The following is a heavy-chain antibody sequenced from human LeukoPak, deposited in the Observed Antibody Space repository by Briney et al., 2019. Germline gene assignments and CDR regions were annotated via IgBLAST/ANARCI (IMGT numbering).Heavy chain of an antibody. D-gene: IGHD3-10*01. J-gene: IGHJ4*02. V-gene: IGHV3-64D*09. Sequence: GGSLRLSCSASGFTFSSYAMHWVRQAPGKGLEYVSAISSNGGSTYYADSMKGRFTISRDNSKNTLYLQMSSLRAEDTAVYYCVKGHYYGSGTPTFDYWGQGTLVTVSS. CDR1: GFTFSSYA. CDR3: VKGHYYGSGTPTFDY. CDR2: ISSNGGST.